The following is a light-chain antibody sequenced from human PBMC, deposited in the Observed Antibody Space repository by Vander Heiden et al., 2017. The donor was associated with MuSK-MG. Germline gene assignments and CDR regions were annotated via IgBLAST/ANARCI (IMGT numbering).Light chain of an antibody. J-gene: IGKJ2*01. CDR2: WAS. V-gene: IGKV4-1*01. CDR1: QSVLYSSNNKNY. Sequence: DIVMTQSPDSLAVSLGERATINCKSSQSVLYSSNNKNYLAWYQQKPGQPPKLLIYWASTRESGVPDRFSGSGSGTDFTLTISSLQAEDVAVYYCQRDAGTPYTFGQGTKLEIK. CDR3: QRDAGTPYT.